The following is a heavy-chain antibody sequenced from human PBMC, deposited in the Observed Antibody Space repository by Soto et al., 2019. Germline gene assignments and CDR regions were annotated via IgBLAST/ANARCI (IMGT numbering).Heavy chain of an antibody. D-gene: IGHD2-15*01. CDR2: IRGNAFDT. Sequence: EVQLLESGGGLVQPGGSLRLSCAASGFTFSDYAMTWVRQAPGKGLEWVSAIRGNAFDTYYAEAVQGRFTISRDNFKSTLFLQMSSLTVEDTAVYYCAKGVPGYCSGSSCHAYDFWGQGTLVTVSS. J-gene: IGHJ4*02. V-gene: IGHV3-23*01. CDR1: GFTFSDYA. CDR3: AKGVPGYCSGSSCHAYDF.